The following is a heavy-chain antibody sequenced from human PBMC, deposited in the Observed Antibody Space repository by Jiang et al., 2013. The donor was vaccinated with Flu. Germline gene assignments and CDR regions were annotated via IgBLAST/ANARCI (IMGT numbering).Heavy chain of an antibody. CDR1: GFSLSTTAVG. V-gene: IGHV2-5*02. J-gene: IGHJ4*02. CDR2: IYWDESK. CDR3: AHDSPFLXSVSLFDY. D-gene: IGHD3-3*01. Sequence: KPTQTLTLTCSFSGFSLSTTAVGVGWIRQPPGKALEWLALIYWDESKYFSPSLKNRVTVTKDSSKNXVVLTMTNMDPADTATYFCAHDSPFLXSVSLFDYVGPGNPGHRLL.